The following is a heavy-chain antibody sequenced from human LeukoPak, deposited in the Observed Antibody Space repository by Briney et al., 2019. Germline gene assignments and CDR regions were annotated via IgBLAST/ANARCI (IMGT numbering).Heavy chain of an antibody. CDR2: ISSSSSYI. V-gene: IGHV3-21*01. D-gene: IGHD3-9*01. CDR1: GFTFSSYS. J-gene: IGHJ6*02. CDR3: ARDSERYFDWSLRSYGMDV. Sequence: PGGSLRLSCAASGFTFSSYSMNWVRQAPGKGLEWVSSISSSSSYIYYADSVKGRFTISRGNAKNSLYLQMNSLRAEDTAVYYCARDSERYFDWSLRSYGMDVWGQGTTVTVSS.